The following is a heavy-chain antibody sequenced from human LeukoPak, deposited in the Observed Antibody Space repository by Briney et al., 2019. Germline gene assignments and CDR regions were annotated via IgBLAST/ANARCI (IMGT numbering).Heavy chain of an antibody. Sequence: PSETLSLTCTVSGGSISSYYWSWIRQPPGKGLEWIGCIYYSGSTNYNPSLESRVTISVDTSKNQFSLTLSSVTAADTAVYYCARVSSGFGVVTNWFDPWGQGTLVTVSS. CDR2: IYYSGST. CDR3: ARVSSGFGVVTNWFDP. V-gene: IGHV4-59*01. D-gene: IGHD3-3*01. J-gene: IGHJ5*02. CDR1: GGSISSYY.